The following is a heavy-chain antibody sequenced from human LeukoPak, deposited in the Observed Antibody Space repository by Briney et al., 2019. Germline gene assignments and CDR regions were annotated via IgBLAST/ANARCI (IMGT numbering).Heavy chain of an antibody. CDR3: ARHAGTTVTPIDY. V-gene: IGHV3-21*01. D-gene: IGHD4-17*01. J-gene: IGHJ4*02. CDR1: GFTFSSYS. Sequence: GGSLRLSCAASGFTFSSYSMNWVRQAPGKGLEWVSSISSSSSYIYYADSVKGRFTISRDNARNSLYLQMNSLRAEDTAIYYCARHAGTTVTPIDYWGQGTLVTASS. CDR2: ISSSSSYI.